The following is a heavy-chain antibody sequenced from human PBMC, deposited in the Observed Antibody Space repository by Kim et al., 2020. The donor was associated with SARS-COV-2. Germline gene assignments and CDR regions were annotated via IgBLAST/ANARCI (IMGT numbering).Heavy chain of an antibody. CDR1: GYTFTSYY. Sequence: ASVKVSCKASGYTFTSYYMHWVRQAPGQGLEWMGIINPSGGSTSYAQKFQGRVTMTRDTSTSTVYMELSSLRSEDTAVYYCASGPTNNWNYGSYYYGMDVWGQGTTVTVSS. V-gene: IGHV1-46*01. D-gene: IGHD1-7*01. J-gene: IGHJ6*02. CDR2: INPSGGST. CDR3: ASGPTNNWNYGSYYYGMDV.